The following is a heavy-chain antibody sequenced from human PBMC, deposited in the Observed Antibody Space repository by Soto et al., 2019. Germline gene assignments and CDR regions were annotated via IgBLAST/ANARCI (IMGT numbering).Heavy chain of an antibody. CDR1: GGSISSGGYS. J-gene: IGHJ5*02. D-gene: IGHD6-13*01. Sequence: SETLSLTCAVSGGSISSGGYSWSWIRQPPGKGLEWIGYIYHSGSTYYNPSLKSRVTISVDRSKNQFSLKLTSVTAADTALYYCARIPSSRYGNWFDPWGQGTLVTVSS. CDR3: ARIPSSRYGNWFDP. V-gene: IGHV4-30-2*02. CDR2: IYHSGST.